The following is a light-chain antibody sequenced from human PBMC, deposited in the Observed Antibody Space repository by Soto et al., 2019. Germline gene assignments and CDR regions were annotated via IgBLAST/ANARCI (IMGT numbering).Light chain of an antibody. J-gene: IGKJ1*01. V-gene: IGKV1-17*01. CDR3: LQHDSYPWT. CDR1: QAIRDD. CDR2: AVS. Sequence: DIQMTQSPSSLSASVGDRVTITCRASQAIRDDLGWYQHKPGRAPKRRIFAVSSLQSGVPSRFSGSGSGTEFTLTINSLQPEDVATYYCLQHDSYPWTFGQGTKVEIK.